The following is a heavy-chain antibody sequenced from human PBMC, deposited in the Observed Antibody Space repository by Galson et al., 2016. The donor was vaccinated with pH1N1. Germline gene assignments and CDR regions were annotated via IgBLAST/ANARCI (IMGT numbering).Heavy chain of an antibody. CDR2: ISTSGSDI. V-gene: IGHV3-48*03. Sequence: PLRLSCAASGFTFTAFEMNWVRQAPGKGLEWVSFISTSGSDIQYADSVKGRFTVSRDNAKNSVYLQMNRLRVEDTAVYYCVRVRLDRLSSWPPFSHFYYMDVWGRGTTVSVSS. J-gene: IGHJ6*03. CDR3: VRVRLDRLSSWPPFSHFYYMDV. CDR1: GFTFTAFE. D-gene: IGHD2-2*01.